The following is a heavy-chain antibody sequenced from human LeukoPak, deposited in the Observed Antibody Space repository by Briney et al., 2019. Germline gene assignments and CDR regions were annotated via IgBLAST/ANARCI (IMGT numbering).Heavy chain of an antibody. CDR3: ARDRGVGGAFNI. Sequence: GGSLRLSCAASGFTVSSNYMSWVRQAPGKGLEWLSYISFSGDTIYYADSMRGRFTMSRDNADNSLYLQMSSLRVEDTAMYYCARDRGVGGAFNIWGQGTMVTVSS. D-gene: IGHD1-26*01. CDR2: ISFSGDTI. CDR1: GFTVSSNY. J-gene: IGHJ3*02. V-gene: IGHV3-11*01.